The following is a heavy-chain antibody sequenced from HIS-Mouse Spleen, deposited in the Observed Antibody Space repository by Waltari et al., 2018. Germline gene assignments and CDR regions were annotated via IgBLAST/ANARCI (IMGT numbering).Heavy chain of an antibody. D-gene: IGHD6-19*01. V-gene: IGHV4-39*01. CDR1: GGSISSSSYY. Sequence: QLQLQESGPGLVKPSETLSLTCTVSGGSISSSSYYWGWIRQPPGKGLEWIGSIYYSGRTYYNPSLKSRVTISVETSKNQFSLKLSSVTAADTAVYYCARRRGWFDYWGQGTLVTVSS. J-gene: IGHJ4*02. CDR2: IYYSGRT. CDR3: ARRRGWFDY.